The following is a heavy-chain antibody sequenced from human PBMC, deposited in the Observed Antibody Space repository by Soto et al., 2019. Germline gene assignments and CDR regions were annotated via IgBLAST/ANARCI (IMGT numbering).Heavy chain of an antibody. CDR1: GGSISSGDYY. CDR2: IYYSGST. V-gene: IGHV4-30-4*01. CDR3: ARDRXAAATAIPTNYYYGMDV. Sequence: SETLSLTCTVSGGSISSGDYYWSWIRQPPGKGLAWIGYIYYSGSTYYNPSLKSRVTISVDTSKNQFSLKLSSVTAADTAVYYCARDRXAAATAIPTNYYYGMDVWGQGTTVTVSS. J-gene: IGHJ6*02. D-gene: IGHD6-13*01.